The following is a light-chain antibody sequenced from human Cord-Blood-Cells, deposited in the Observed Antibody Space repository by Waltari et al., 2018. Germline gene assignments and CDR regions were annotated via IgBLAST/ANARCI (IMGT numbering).Light chain of an antibody. CDR1: QSVSSN. Sequence: EIVMTQSPATLSVSQGERATLSCRASQSVSSNLAWYQQKPGQAPRLLIYGASTRATGIPDRFSGSGSGTEFTLTISSLQSEDFAVYYCQQYNNWPPSFTFGPGTKVDIK. CDR3: QQYNNWPPSFT. V-gene: IGKV3-15*01. CDR2: GAS. J-gene: IGKJ3*01.